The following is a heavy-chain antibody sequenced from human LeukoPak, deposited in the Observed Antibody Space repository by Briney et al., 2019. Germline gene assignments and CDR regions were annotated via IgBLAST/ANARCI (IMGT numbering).Heavy chain of an antibody. J-gene: IGHJ5*02. CDR3: ARVHERNWFDP. CDR1: GGSLSGYY. Sequence: SETLSLTCAAYGGSLSGYYWSWIRQPPGKGLEWIGEINHSGSANYDPSLKSRVTISVDTSKNQFSLKLSSVTAADTAVYYCARVHERNWFDPWGQGTLVTVSS. V-gene: IGHV4-34*01. CDR2: INHSGSA.